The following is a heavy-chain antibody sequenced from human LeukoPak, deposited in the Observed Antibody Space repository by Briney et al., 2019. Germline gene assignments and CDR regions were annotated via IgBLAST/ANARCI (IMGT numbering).Heavy chain of an antibody. CDR3: ARDGVRGVTGFDY. J-gene: IGHJ4*02. Sequence: GGSLRLSCAASGFTFSSYDMHWVRQATGKGLEWVSAIGPAGDTYYPGSVKGRFTISRENAKNSLYLQMNSLRAEDTAVYYCARDGVRGVTGFDYWGQGTLVTVSS. D-gene: IGHD3-10*01. CDR2: IGPAGDT. V-gene: IGHV3-13*04. CDR1: GFTFSSYD.